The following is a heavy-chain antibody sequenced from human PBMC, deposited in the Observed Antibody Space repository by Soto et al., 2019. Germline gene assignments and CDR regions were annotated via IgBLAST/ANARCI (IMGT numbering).Heavy chain of an antibody. CDR3: AKGVRGVPNWFDP. CDR1: GGSIRNSANH. J-gene: IGHJ5*02. V-gene: IGHV4-31*03. Sequence: QVQLQESGPGLVRPSQTLSLSCTVSGGSIRNSANHWSWIRQHPGEGLGGIGYIYYSGGTYYSPSLKGRVTMSIDASKNQCSLKLSSVTAADTAVYYCAKGVRGVPNWFDPWGQGTLVTVSS. CDR2: IYYSGGT. D-gene: IGHD3-16*01.